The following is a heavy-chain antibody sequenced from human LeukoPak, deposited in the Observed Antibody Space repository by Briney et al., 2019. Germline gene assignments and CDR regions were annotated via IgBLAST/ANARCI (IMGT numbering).Heavy chain of an antibody. J-gene: IGHJ6*03. CDR3: ARDSGYDFWSGYYTDYYYYYYMDV. CDR2: ISSSSSYI. CDR1: GFTFSSYS. V-gene: IGHV3-21*01. D-gene: IGHD3-3*01. Sequence: GGSLRLSCAASGFTFSSYSMNWVRQAPGKGLEWVSSISSSSSYIYYADSVKGRFTISRDNAKNSLYLQMNSLRAEDTAVYYCARDSGYDFWSGYYTDYYYYYYMDVWGKGTTVTVSS.